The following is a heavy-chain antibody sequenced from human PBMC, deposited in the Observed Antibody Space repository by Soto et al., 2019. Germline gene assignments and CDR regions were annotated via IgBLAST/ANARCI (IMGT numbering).Heavy chain of an antibody. V-gene: IGHV3-66*01. CDR1: GFTVSSNY. Sequence: GGSLRLSCAASGFTVSSNYMNWVRQAPGKGLEWVSIIYSGGSTNYADSVKGRFTISRDNAKNSLSLQMNSLRADDTAIYYCVRGSGFDFYYYYMDVWGKGTTVTVSS. D-gene: IGHD5-12*01. CDR2: IYSGGST. J-gene: IGHJ6*03. CDR3: VRGSGFDFYYYYMDV.